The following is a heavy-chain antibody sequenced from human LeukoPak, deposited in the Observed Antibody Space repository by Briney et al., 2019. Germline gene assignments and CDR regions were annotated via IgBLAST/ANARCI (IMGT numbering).Heavy chain of an antibody. CDR1: GGSITSYY. Sequence: KPSETLSLTCTVSGGSITSYYWSWIRQPPGKGLEWIGYIFYTGSTNYNPSLKSRVTISVDASKNYFSLRLSSVTAADTAVYYCARGREFSYGYDAFDIWGRGTMVTVSS. CDR3: ARGREFSYGYDAFDI. V-gene: IGHV4-59*01. CDR2: IFYTGST. J-gene: IGHJ3*02. D-gene: IGHD5-18*01.